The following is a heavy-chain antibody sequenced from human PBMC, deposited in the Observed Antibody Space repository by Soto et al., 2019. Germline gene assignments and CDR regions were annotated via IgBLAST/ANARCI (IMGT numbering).Heavy chain of an antibody. V-gene: IGHV4-4*02. CDR1: GGSISSSNW. Sequence: QVQLQESGPGLVKPSGTLSLTCAVSGGSISSSNWWSWVRQPPGKGLEWIGEIYHSGSTKYNPSLMSRVTXSXDXXKNQFSLKLSSVTAADTAVYYCSSVRGGYYYGMDVWGQGTTVTVSS. CDR3: SSVRGGYYYGMDV. D-gene: IGHD3-10*02. CDR2: IYHSGST. J-gene: IGHJ6*02.